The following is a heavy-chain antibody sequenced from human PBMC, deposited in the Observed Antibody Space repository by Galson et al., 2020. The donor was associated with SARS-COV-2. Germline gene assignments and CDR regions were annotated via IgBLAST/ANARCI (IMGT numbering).Heavy chain of an antibody. CDR1: GGSVSSSSYY. CDR2: IYDSGST. D-gene: IGHD1-26*01. J-gene: IGHJ4*02. V-gene: IGHV4-39*01. CDR3: ARLTPTQWELPNYFDS. Sequence: SETLSPTCTVSGGSVSSSSYYWGWVRQPPGKGLEWIGIIYDSGSTYYNPSLKSRVTISVDTSKNQFSLKMNSVTASDTAVYYCARLTPTQWELPNYFDSWGQGTLVTVSS.